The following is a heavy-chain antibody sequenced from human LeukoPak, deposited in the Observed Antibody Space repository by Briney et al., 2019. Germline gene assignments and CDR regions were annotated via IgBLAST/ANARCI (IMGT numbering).Heavy chain of an antibody. Sequence: SETLSLTCTVSGGSIRSSYYYWSWIRQPPGKGLEWIGYIYSSGSTNYNPSLKSRITISVDTSKNQFSLKLSSVTAADTAVYYCARFAYCGGHCWYYFDYWGQGSLVTVSS. CDR1: GGSIRSSYYY. J-gene: IGHJ4*02. CDR3: ARFAYCGGHCWYYFDY. V-gene: IGHV4-61*01. D-gene: IGHD2-21*02. CDR2: IYSSGST.